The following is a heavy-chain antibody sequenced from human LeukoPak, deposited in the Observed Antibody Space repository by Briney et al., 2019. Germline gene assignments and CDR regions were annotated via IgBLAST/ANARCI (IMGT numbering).Heavy chain of an antibody. CDR3: TRGSTRLLY. D-gene: IGHD5/OR15-5a*01. CDR1: GFTFGNYA. J-gene: IGHJ4*02. CDR2: IRSKTYGGTT. V-gene: IGHV3-49*04. Sequence: PGGSLRLSCTVSGFTFGNYAMSWVRQAPGKGLEWVGFIRSKTYGGTTKYAASVEGRFTFPRDDSKSIAYLQMNSLKSEDTAVYYCTRGSTRLLYWGQGTLVTVSS.